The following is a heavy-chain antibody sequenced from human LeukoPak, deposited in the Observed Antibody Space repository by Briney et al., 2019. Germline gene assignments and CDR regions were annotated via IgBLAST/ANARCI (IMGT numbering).Heavy chain of an antibody. V-gene: IGHV4-61*02. CDR3: ARDSNGDHPFDY. CDR2: IYTSGST. J-gene: IGHJ4*02. D-gene: IGHD4-17*01. Sequence: SETLSLTCTVSGGSISSGSYYWSWILQPAGKGLEWIGRIYTSGSTNYNPSLKSRVTMSVDTSKNQFSLKLSSVTAADTAVSYCARDSNGDHPFDYWGQGTLVTVSS. CDR1: GGSISSGSYY.